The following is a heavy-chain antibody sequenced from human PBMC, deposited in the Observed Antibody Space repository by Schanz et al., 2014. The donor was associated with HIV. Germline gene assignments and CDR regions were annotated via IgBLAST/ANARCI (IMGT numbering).Heavy chain of an antibody. J-gene: IGHJ6*02. D-gene: IGHD6-6*01. CDR2: FNPNSGGR. Sequence: QVQLVQSGAEVKKPGASVKVSCKASGYTFIGYYMHWVRQAPGQGLEWMGWFNPNSGGRIYPQKLEGRVTMTRDTSISTAYMELSSLRYDDTAVYYCAREPSFSGLDVWGQGTTVIVSS. CDR1: GYTFIGYY. V-gene: IGHV1-2*02. CDR3: AREPSFSGLDV.